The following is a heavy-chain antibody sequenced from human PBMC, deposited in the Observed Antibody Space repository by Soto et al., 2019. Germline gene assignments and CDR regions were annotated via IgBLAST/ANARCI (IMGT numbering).Heavy chain of an antibody. J-gene: IGHJ4*02. CDR2: IYYSGCT. V-gene: IGHV4-59*01. D-gene: IGHD5-12*01. CDR1: GGSISSYY. CDR3: ARDRLIDGYNYHDY. Sequence: SETLSLTCTVSGGSISSYYWSWIRQPPGKGLEWIGYIYYSGCTNYNPSLKSRVTISVDTSKNQFSLKLSSVTAADTAVYYCARDRLIDGYNYHDYWGQGTLVTVSS.